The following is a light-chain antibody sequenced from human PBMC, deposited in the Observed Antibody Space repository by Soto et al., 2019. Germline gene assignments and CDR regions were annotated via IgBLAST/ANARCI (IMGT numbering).Light chain of an antibody. V-gene: IGKV3-15*01. Sequence: IVMTHSPATLSVSAGEIATLSFRASQSVSSNLAWYQQKPGQAPRLLIYGASTRATGIPARFSGSGSGTEFTLTIRSLQSEDFAVYYCQQYNNWPITFGQGTRLEI. CDR2: GAS. CDR3: QQYNNWPIT. J-gene: IGKJ5*01. CDR1: QSVSSN.